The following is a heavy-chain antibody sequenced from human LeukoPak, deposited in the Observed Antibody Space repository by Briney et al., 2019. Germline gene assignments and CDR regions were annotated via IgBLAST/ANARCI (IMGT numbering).Heavy chain of an antibody. CDR1: GGSISSYY. V-gene: IGHV4-59*01. D-gene: IGHD3-22*01. Sequence: SETLSLTCTVSGGSISSYYWSWIRQPPGKGLEWIGYIYYSGSTNYNPSLKSRVTISVDTSKNQFSLKLSSVTAADTAVYYCARAGSSSYPYYYYMDVWGKGTTVTVSS. CDR2: IYYSGST. J-gene: IGHJ6*03. CDR3: ARAGSSSYPYYYYMDV.